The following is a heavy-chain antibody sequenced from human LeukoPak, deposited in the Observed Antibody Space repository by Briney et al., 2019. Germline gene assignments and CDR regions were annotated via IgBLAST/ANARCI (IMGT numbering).Heavy chain of an antibody. V-gene: IGHV4-38-2*01. CDR1: GYSISSGYY. CDR2: IYHSGST. CDR3: ARSLAGYSRRWYHDAFDI. D-gene: IGHD6-13*01. J-gene: IGHJ3*02. Sequence: PSETLSLTCAVSGYSISSGYYWGWIRQPPGKGLEWIGSIYHSGSTYYNPSLKSRVTISVDTSKNQFSLKLSSVTAADTAVYYCARSLAGYSRRWYHDAFDIWGQGAMVTVSS.